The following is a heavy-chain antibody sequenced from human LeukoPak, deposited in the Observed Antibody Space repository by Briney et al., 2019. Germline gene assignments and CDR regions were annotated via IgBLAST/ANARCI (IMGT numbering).Heavy chain of an antibody. CDR2: ISSSGSTI. D-gene: IGHD3-9*01. Sequence: GGSLRLSCAASGFTFFSYEMNWVRQAPGKGLEWVSYISSSGSTIYYADSVKGRFTISRDNAKNSLYLQMNSLRAEDTAVYYCAREPYYDILTGSDYWGQGTLGTVSS. CDR1: GFTFFSYE. CDR3: AREPYYDILTGSDY. J-gene: IGHJ4*02. V-gene: IGHV3-48*03.